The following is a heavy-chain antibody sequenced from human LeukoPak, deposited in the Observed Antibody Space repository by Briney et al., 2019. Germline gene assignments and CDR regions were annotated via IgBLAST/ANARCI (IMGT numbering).Heavy chain of an antibody. J-gene: IGHJ4*02. D-gene: IGHD6-19*01. CDR2: ISAYNGNT. CDR1: GYTFTIYG. V-gene: IGHV1-18*01. CDR3: ARAQWLVPDYFDY. Sequence: GASVTVSFKASGYTFTIYGISWVRQAPGQGREGMGWISAYNGNTNYAQKPQGRVTMTTDTSTSTAYMELRSLRSDDTAVYYCARAQWLVPDYFDYWGQGTLVTVSS.